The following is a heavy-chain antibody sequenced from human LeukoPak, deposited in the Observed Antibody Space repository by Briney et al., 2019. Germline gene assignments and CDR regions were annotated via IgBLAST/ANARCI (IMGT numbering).Heavy chain of an antibody. J-gene: IGHJ5*02. CDR3: ARGQARFDP. V-gene: IGHV4-39*01. Sequence: PSETLSLTCSVSGVSISSSNSYWGWIRQPPGKGLEWIGSIYYTGNTYYNASLKSRVTISIDTSKNQFSLKLSSVTAADTAVYYCARGQARFDPWGQGTLVTVSS. CDR1: GVSISSSNSY. CDR2: IYYTGNT.